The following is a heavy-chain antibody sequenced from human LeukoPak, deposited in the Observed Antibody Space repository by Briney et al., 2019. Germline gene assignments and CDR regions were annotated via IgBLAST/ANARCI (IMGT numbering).Heavy chain of an antibody. D-gene: IGHD3-10*01. J-gene: IGHJ6*02. CDR1: GYSISSGYY. CDR3: ARDHYYDSGSKLDV. CDR2: IYHSGST. V-gene: IGHV4-38-2*02. Sequence: PSETLSLTCTVSGYSISSGYYWGWIRQPPGKGLEWIGSIYHSGSTYYNPSLKSRVTISVDTSKNQFSLNLSSVTAADTAVYYCARDHYYDSGSKLDVWGQGTTVTVSS.